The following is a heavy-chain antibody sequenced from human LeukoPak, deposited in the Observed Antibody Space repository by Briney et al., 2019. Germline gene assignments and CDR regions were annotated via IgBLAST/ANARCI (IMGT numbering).Heavy chain of an antibody. V-gene: IGHV1-69*04. J-gene: IGHJ4*02. Sequence: SVKVSCKASGGTFSSYAISWVRQAPGQGLEWMGRIIPILGIANYAQKFQGRVTITADKSTSTAYMELSSLRAEDTAVYYCAREGGYSYGYGAYYFDYWGQGTLVTVSS. D-gene: IGHD5-18*01. CDR2: IIPILGIA. CDR3: AREGGYSYGYGAYYFDY. CDR1: GGTFSSYA.